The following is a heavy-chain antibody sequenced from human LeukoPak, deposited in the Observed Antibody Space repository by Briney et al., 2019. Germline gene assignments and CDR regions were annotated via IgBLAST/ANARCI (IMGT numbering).Heavy chain of an antibody. CDR3: ARVGGGYCSGGSCYGLYYYYYGMDV. D-gene: IGHD2-15*01. CDR1: GGSFSGYY. V-gene: IGHV4-34*01. CDR2: INHSGST. J-gene: IGHJ6*02. Sequence: SETLSLTCAVYGGSFSGYYWSWIRQPPGKGLEWIGEINHSGSTNYNPSLKSRVTISVDTSKNQFSLKLSSVTAADTAVYYCARVGGGYCSGGSCYGLYYYYYGMDVWGQGTTVTVSS.